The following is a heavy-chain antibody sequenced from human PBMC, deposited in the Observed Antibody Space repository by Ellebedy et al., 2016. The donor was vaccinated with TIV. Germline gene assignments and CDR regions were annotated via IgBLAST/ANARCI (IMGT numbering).Heavy chain of an antibody. CDR3: VVTGWRGGTIVPFTY. J-gene: IGHJ4*02. CDR2: LTASGDST. Sequence: GESLKISCAASGFTVNTKDMSWVRQAPGKGLEWVSGLTASGDSTYYADSVKGRFTISRDNSKNTLYLQMNSLRVEDTAVYYGVVTGWRGGTIVPFTYWGQGSLVTVSS. D-gene: IGHD2-21*02. CDR1: GFTVNTKD. V-gene: IGHV3-23*01.